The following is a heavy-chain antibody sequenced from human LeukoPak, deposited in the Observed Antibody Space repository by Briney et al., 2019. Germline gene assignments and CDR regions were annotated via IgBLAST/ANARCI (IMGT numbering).Heavy chain of an antibody. Sequence: SQTLSLTCTVSGGSISSGGYYWSWIRQHPGKGLEWIGYIYYSGSTYYNPSLKSRVTISVDTSKNQFSLKLSSVTAADTAVYYCASTRPDHIVVVPAAIRETSENWGLRSSFDYWGQGTLVTVSS. V-gene: IGHV4-31*03. CDR3: ASTRPDHIVVVPAAIRETSENWGLRSSFDY. D-gene: IGHD2-2*02. CDR2: IYYSGST. J-gene: IGHJ4*02. CDR1: GGSISSGGYY.